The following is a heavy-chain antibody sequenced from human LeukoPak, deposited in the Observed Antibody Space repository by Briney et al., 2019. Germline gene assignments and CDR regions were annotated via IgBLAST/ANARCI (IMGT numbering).Heavy chain of an antibody. J-gene: IGHJ4*02. CDR2: ISGSGGST. CDR1: GFTFSSYA. Sequence: PGGSLRLSCAASGFTFSSYAMNWVRQAPEKGLEWVSAISGSGGSTYYADSVKGRFTISRDNSKNTLYLQMNSLRAEDTAVYYCAKDPLVVVTAIADYWGQGTLVTVSS. V-gene: IGHV3-23*01. D-gene: IGHD2-21*02. CDR3: AKDPLVVVTAIADY.